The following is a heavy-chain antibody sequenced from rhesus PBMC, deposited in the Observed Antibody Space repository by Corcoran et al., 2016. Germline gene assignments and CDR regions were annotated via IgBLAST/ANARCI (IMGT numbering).Heavy chain of an antibody. CDR1: GGSISGGYYY. J-gene: IGHJ4*01. V-gene: IGHV4S12*01. CDR2: IDRSSGKT. CDR3: ARDGYWSDYYYY. D-gene: IGHD3-22*01. Sequence: QVKLQESGPGLVKPLETLSLTCAVSGGSISGGYYYWSWIRQPPGKGLEGMGGIDRSSGKTYYNPSHKNRVTISKDTSKNQFSLKLSSVTAADTAVYYCARDGYWSDYYYYWGQGVLVTVSS.